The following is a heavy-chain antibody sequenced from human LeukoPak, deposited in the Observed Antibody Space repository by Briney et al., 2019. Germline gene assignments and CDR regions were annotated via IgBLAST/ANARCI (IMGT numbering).Heavy chain of an antibody. CDR1: GFTFSSYW. CDR3: ANQMGAKRGVLWHYFDY. D-gene: IGHD1-26*01. Sequence: PGGSLRLSCAASGFTFSSYWMSWVRQAPGKGLEWVANIKQDGSEKYYVDSVKGRFTISRDNAKNSLYLQMNSLRAEDTAVYYCANQMGAKRGVLWHYFDYWGQGTLVTVSS. V-gene: IGHV3-7*03. J-gene: IGHJ4*02. CDR2: IKQDGSEK.